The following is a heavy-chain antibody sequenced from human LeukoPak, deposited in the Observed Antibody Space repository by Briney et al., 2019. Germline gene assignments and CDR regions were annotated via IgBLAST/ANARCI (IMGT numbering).Heavy chain of an antibody. D-gene: IGHD2-2*01. CDR3: AKELSYCSSTSCPYDY. CDR2: ISGSGTYA. J-gene: IGHJ4*02. CDR1: GFTFSNYA. V-gene: IGHV3-23*01. Sequence: GGSLRLSCAASGFTFSNYAMSWVRQAPGKGLEWVSAISGSGTYAYYADSVKGRFTISRDNSRNTLYLQMNSLRAEDTAEYYCAKELSYCSSTSCPYDYWGQGTLVTVSS.